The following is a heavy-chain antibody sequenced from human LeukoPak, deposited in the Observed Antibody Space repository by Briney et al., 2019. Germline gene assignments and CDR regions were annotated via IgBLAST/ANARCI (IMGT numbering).Heavy chain of an antibody. D-gene: IGHD4-17*01. CDR2: ISYDGSNK. CDR3: ARHPSDYDAFDI. CDR1: GFTFSSYA. J-gene: IGHJ3*02. Sequence: GGSLRLSCAASGFTFSSYAIHWVRQAPGKGLGWVAVISYDGSNKYYAEYVKGRFTISRDNSKNTLYLQMNSLRAEDTAVYYCARHPSDYDAFDIWGQGTMVTVSS. V-gene: IGHV3-30-3*01.